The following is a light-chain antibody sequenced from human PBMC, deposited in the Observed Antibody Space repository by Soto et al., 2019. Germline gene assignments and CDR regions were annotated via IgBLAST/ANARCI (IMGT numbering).Light chain of an antibody. CDR3: QQIFGTRYS. Sequence: DIQMTQSPSSLSASVGDRVTITCRASQSISSYLNWYQQKPGKAPKPLIYAASTLLSGVPSRFSGSGSGTDFTLTISSLQPEDFATYYCQQIFGTRYSFGQGTKLEIK. CDR1: QSISSY. J-gene: IGKJ2*03. CDR2: AAS. V-gene: IGKV1-39*01.